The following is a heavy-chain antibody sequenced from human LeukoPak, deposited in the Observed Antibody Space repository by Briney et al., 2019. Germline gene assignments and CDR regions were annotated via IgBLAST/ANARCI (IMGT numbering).Heavy chain of an antibody. V-gene: IGHV3-21*01. CDR1: GFTSSSYW. Sequence: GGSLRLSCAASGFTSSSYWMSWVRQAPGKGLEWVSSISSSSSYIYYADSVKGRFTIYRDNAKNSLYLQMNSLRAEDTAVYYCARDNRWWDGGTPNAFDIWGQGTMVTVSS. D-gene: IGHD2-15*01. CDR3: ARDNRWWDGGTPNAFDI. J-gene: IGHJ3*02. CDR2: ISSSSSYI.